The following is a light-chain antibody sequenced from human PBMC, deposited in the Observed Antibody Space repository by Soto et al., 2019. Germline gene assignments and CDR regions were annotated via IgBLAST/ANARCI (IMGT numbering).Light chain of an antibody. CDR3: MQSLQTPRT. V-gene: IGKV2-28*01. Sequence: DIVMTQSPLSLPVTPGEPASISCRSSQSLLHSNGYNYLDWYLQKPGQSPQLLIYLGFNRPSGVPDRFSGSGSVTDFTLKISRVEAEDVGVYYCMQSLQTPRTFGQGTKVEIK. J-gene: IGKJ1*01. CDR2: LGF. CDR1: QSLLHSNGYNY.